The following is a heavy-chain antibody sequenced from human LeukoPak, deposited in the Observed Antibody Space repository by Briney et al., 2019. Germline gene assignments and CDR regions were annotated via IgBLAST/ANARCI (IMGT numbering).Heavy chain of an antibody. CDR3: ARRLLGYCSGGSCYSGYFQH. Sequence: ASVKVSCKASGYTFTGYYMHWVRQAPGQGLEWMGWINPNSGGTNYAQKFQGRVTMTRDTSISTAYMELSRLISDDTAVYYCARRLLGYCSGGSCYSGYFQHWGQGTLVTVSS. V-gene: IGHV1-2*02. J-gene: IGHJ1*01. CDR2: INPNSGGT. CDR1: GYTFTGYY. D-gene: IGHD2-15*01.